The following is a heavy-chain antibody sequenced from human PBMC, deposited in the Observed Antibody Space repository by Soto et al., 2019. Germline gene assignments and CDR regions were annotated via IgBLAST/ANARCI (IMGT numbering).Heavy chain of an antibody. Sequence: QVQLQQWGAGLLKPSETLSLTCAVYGGSFSGYYWSWIRQPPGKGLEWIGEINHSGSTNYNPSLRSRVTISVDTSKNQFSLKLSSVTAADTAVYYCARLGYCSGSSCYRQVWWFDPWGQGTLVTVSS. CDR1: GGSFSGYY. CDR3: ARLGYCSGSSCYRQVWWFDP. J-gene: IGHJ5*02. CDR2: INHSGST. D-gene: IGHD2-15*01. V-gene: IGHV4-34*01.